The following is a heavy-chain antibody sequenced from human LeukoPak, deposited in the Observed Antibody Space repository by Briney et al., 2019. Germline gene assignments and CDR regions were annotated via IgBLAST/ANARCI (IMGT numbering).Heavy chain of an antibody. J-gene: IGHJ4*02. CDR3: VKDLNCGGDCYSAAGH. V-gene: IGHV3-30*18. Sequence: QPGGSLRLSCAASGFTFSNYVIHWVRQAPGKGLEWVAVISYDGSNKYYVDSVKGRFTISRDNSKNTLFLQMNSLRAEDTAVYYCVKDLNCGGDCYSAAGHWGQGIPVTVSS. CDR1: GFTFSNYV. D-gene: IGHD2-21*02. CDR2: ISYDGSNK.